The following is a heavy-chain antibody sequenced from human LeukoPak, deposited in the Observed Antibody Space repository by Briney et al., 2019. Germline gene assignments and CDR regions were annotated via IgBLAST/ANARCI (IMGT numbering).Heavy chain of an antibody. CDR2: IYSGSST. D-gene: IGHD2-15*01. Sequence: PGGSLRLSXAASGFAVNSNYMSWVRQAPGRGLEWVSIIYSGSSTYYADCVKGRFTISRDRSKKEIYLQMKSLRADDTAMYYCARDRWPDAFDIWGQGTMVTVSS. J-gene: IGHJ3*02. V-gene: IGHV3-53*01. CDR1: GFAVNSNY. CDR3: ARDRWPDAFDI.